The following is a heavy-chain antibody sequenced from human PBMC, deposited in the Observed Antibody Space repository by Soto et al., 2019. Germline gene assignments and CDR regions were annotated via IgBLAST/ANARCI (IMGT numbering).Heavy chain of an antibody. CDR1: GFTFSSYW. D-gene: IGHD1-26*01. V-gene: IGHV3-74*01. Sequence: EVQLVESGGGLVQPGGSLRLSCAASGFTFSSYWMHWVRQAPGKGLVWVSRINSDGSSTSYADSVKGRFTISRDNAQNTLYLQMNSLRAEDTAVYYCARGVGSGGNWFDPWGQGTLVTVSS. CDR2: INSDGSST. CDR3: ARGVGSGGNWFDP. J-gene: IGHJ5*02.